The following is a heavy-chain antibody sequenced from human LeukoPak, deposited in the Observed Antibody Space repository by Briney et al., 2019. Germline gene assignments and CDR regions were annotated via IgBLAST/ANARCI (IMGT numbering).Heavy chain of an antibody. J-gene: IGHJ5*02. Sequence: GGSLRLSCAASGFIFKNYGLIWVRQAPGKGLQWVSAISNDGGGTTYADFVKGRFTISRDNSKNTLFLQMSSLRAEDTALYYCAKGGSGYFADLWGQGTLVTVSS. CDR1: GFIFKNYG. V-gene: IGHV3-23*01. CDR2: ISNDGGGT. D-gene: IGHD3-22*01. CDR3: AKGGSGYFADL.